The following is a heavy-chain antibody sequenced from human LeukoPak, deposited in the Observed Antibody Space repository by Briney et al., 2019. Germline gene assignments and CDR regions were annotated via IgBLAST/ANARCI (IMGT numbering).Heavy chain of an antibody. CDR2: IYKSGST. D-gene: IGHD1-1*01. J-gene: IGHJ5*02. CDR3: AREGTAGTNLNWFDP. V-gene: IGHV4-59*01. CDR1: GGSISTYY. Sequence: SETLSLTCSVSGGSISTYYWSWIRQPPGKGLDWIGYIYKSGSTNFNPSLKRRVTISVDTSKNQFSLKLSSVTAADTAVYYCAREGTAGTNLNWFDPWGQGTLVTVSS.